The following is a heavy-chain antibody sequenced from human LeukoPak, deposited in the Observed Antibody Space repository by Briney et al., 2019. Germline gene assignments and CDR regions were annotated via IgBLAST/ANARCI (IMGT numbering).Heavy chain of an antibody. Sequence: GGSLRLSCAASGFTFSTYWMSWVRQAPGKGLEWVANIKQDGSEKYYVDSVKGRFTISRDNAKNSLYLQMNSLRAEDTAVYYCARDRRVRDIVVVPAAMDVWGKGTTVTVSS. D-gene: IGHD2-2*01. CDR3: ARDRRVRDIVVVPAAMDV. CDR2: IKQDGSEK. J-gene: IGHJ6*03. CDR1: GFTFSTYW. V-gene: IGHV3-7*01.